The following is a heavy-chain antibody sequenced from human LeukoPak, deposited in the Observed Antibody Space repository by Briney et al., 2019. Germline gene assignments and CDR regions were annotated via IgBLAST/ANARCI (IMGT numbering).Heavy chain of an antibody. J-gene: IGHJ4*02. CDR1: GFTFSSYS. D-gene: IGHD1-1*01. CDR2: ISSSSSYI. Sequence: GGSLRLSCAASGFTFSSYSMNWVRQAPGRGLEWVSSISSSSSYIYYADSVKGRFTISRDNAKNSLYLQMNSLRAEDTAVYYCARAGAFQTGTVYWGQGTLVTVSS. CDR3: ARAGAFQTGTVY. V-gene: IGHV3-21*01.